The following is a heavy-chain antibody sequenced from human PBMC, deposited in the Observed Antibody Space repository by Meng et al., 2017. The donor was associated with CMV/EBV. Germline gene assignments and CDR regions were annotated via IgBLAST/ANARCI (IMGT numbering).Heavy chain of an antibody. CDR3: ARWGGTYRLALGYFDY. J-gene: IGHJ4*02. CDR1: GYTFTGYY. CDR2: INPNSGGT. Sequence: ASVKVSCKASGYTFTGYYMHWVRQASGQGIEWKGWINPNSGGTNYAKKFQGRVTMTRDTSISTAYMELSRLRADDTAVYYCARWGGTYRLALGYFDYWGQGTLVTVSS. V-gene: IGHV1-2*02. D-gene: IGHD6-19*01.